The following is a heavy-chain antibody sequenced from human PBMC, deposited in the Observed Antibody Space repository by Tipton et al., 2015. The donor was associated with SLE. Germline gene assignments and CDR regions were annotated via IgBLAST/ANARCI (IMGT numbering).Heavy chain of an antibody. CDR2: INPNSGGT. Sequence: QLVQSGAEVKKPGASVKVSCKASGYTFTSYDINWVRQATGQGLEWMGWINPNSGGTNYAQKFQGRVTMTRDTSISTAYMELRSLRSDATAVYYCARDSLTMVRGDAFDIWGQGTMVTVSS. CDR3: ARDSLTMVRGDAFDI. CDR1: GYTFTSYD. D-gene: IGHD3-10*01. V-gene: IGHV1-2*02. J-gene: IGHJ3*02.